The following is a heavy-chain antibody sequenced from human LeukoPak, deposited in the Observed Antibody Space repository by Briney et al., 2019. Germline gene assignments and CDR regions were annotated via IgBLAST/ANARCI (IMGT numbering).Heavy chain of an antibody. CDR1: GFTFSSYA. V-gene: IGHV3-30-3*01. J-gene: IGHJ4*02. D-gene: IGHD3-3*01. CDR3: ARAKYDFWSGYYTGIGSY. Sequence: GRSVRLSCAGSGFTFSSYAMHWVRQAPGKGLEWVAVISYDGSNKYYADSVKGRFTISRDNSKNTLYLQMNSLRAEDTAVYYCARAKYDFWSGYYTGIGSYWGQGTLVTVSS. CDR2: ISYDGSNK.